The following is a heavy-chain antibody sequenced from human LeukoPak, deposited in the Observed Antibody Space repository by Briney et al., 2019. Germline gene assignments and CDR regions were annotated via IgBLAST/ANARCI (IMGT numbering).Heavy chain of an antibody. V-gene: IGHV4-39*01. CDR2: IYYSGST. CDR1: GGSISSSSYY. D-gene: IGHD6-19*01. CDR3: ARRQQWLAYFDY. Sequence: SGTLPLTCTVSGGSISSSSYYWVWTRQPPAKGLEWIGSIYYSGSTYYNPSLKSRVTISVDTSKNQFSLKLSSVTAADTAVYYCARRQQWLAYFDYWGQGTLVTVSS. J-gene: IGHJ4*02.